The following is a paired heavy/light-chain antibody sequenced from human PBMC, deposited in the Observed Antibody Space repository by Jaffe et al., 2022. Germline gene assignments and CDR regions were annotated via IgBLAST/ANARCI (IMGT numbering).Heavy chain of an antibody. CDR2: INAGNGNT. D-gene: IGHD2-2*01. CDR1: GYTFTSYA. CDR3: ARGGWGCSSTSCYGGDNWFDP. J-gene: IGHJ5*02. Sequence: QVQLVQSGAEVKKPGASVKVSCKASGYTFTSYAMHWVRQAPGQRLEWMGWINAGNGNTKYSQKFQGRVTITRDTSASTAYMELSSLRSEDTAVYYCARGGWGCSSTSCYGGDNWFDPWGQGTLVTVSS. V-gene: IGHV1-3*01.
Light chain of an antibody. CDR3: QSYDSSTWV. Sequence: NFMLTQPHSVSESPGKTVTISCTRSSGSIASNYVQWYQQRPGSSPTTVIYEDNQRPSGVPDRFSGSIDSSSNSASLTISGLKTEDEADYYCQSYDSSTWVFGGGTKLTVL. V-gene: IGLV6-57*01. CDR1: SGSIASNY. CDR2: EDN. J-gene: IGLJ3*02.